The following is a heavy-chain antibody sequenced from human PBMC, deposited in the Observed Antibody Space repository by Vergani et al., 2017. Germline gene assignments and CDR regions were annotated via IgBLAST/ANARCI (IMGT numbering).Heavy chain of an antibody. CDR2: NSAYNGNT. J-gene: IGHJ5*02. Sequence: QVQLVQSGAEVKKPGASVKVSCKASGYTFTSYDISWARQAPGQGLEWMGWNSAYNGNTNYAQKLQGRVTMTTDTSTSTAYMELRILRSDDTALYYYARVTHNTIFAVLGWFDPWGQGTLVTVSS. D-gene: IGHD3-3*01. V-gene: IGHV1-18*04. CDR1: GYTFTSYD. CDR3: ARVTHNTIFAVLGWFDP.